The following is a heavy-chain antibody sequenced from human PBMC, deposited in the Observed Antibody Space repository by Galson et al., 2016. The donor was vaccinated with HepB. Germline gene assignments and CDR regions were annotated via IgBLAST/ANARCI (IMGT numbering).Heavy chain of an antibody. Sequence: SLRLSCAASGFTFDDYAMHWVRQAPGKGLEWVSGISWNSGSLGYAASVKGRFTISRDNARNSLYLEMNSLRPEDTALYYCAKEIRYGSGSYDAFDSWGQGTMVTVSS. V-gene: IGHV3-9*01. CDR1: GFTFDDYA. CDR3: AKEIRYGSGSYDAFDS. D-gene: IGHD3-10*01. J-gene: IGHJ3*02. CDR2: ISWNSGSL.